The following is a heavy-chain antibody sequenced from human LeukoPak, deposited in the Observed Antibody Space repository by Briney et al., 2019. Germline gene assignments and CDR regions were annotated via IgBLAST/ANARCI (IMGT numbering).Heavy chain of an antibody. CDR1: GYTFGTHW. D-gene: IGHD1-26*01. Sequence: GASVKVSCKASGYTFGTHWMHWVRQAPGQGLEWMAIINPSGDVRSYAQKFQGRVTVTRDMSTRTVYMELSDLRPEDTAVYYCARDYSGKWEQLTGWWFDPWGQGTLVIVSS. V-gene: IGHV1-46*01. J-gene: IGHJ5*02. CDR3: ARDYSGKWEQLTGWWFDP. CDR2: INPSGDVR.